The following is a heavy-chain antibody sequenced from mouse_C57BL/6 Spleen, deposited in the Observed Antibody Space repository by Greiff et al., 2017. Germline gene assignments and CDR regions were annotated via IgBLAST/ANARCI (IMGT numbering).Heavy chain of an antibody. D-gene: IGHD2-3*01. V-gene: IGHV5-4*03. CDR2: ISDGGSYT. CDR1: GFTFSSYA. J-gene: IGHJ4*01. Sequence: EVKVEESGGGLVKPGGSLKLSCAASGFTFSSYAMSWVRQTPEKRLEWVATISDGGSYTYYPDNVKGRFTISRDNAKNNLYLQMSHLKSEDTAMYYCASEADGYSVGAMDYWGQGTSVTVSS. CDR3: ASEADGYSVGAMDY.